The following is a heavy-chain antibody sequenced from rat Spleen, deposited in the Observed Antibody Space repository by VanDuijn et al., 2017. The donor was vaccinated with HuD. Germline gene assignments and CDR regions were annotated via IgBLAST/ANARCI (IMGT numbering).Heavy chain of an antibody. CDR1: GFIFSDYF. CDR2: LSYDGGGT. CDR3: ARSVFDY. V-gene: IGHV5-20*01. Sequence: EVQLVESGGGLVQPGRSLKLSCAASGFIFSDYFMAWIRQTPTKGLEWVASLSYDGGGTYYRDSVKGRFTISRDNAKSTLYLQMDSLKSEDTATYYCARSVFDYWGQGVMVTVSS. J-gene: IGHJ2*01.